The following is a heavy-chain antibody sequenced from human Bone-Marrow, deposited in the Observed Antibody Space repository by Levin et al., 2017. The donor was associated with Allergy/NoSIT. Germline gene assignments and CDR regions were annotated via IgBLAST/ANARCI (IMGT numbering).Heavy chain of an antibody. V-gene: IGHV4-59*01. CDR2: ISSTGST. CDR3: ARIRRDSNGWYENDY. CDR1: GGSISSAY. Sequence: PSQTLSLTCDVSGGSISSAYWSWIRQPPGKGLEWIGYISSTGSTSYNPSLESRVTISVDTSKNQFSVKVISVTAADTAVYYCARIRRDSNGWYENDYWGQGTLVTVSS. J-gene: IGHJ4*02. D-gene: IGHD6-19*01.